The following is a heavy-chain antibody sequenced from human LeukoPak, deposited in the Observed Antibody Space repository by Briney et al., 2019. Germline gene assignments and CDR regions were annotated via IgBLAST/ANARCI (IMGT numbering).Heavy chain of an antibody. CDR3: ARDCWDYGSGSYCGIDY. Sequence: PGGSLRLSCAASGFTFSSSAMSWVRQAPGKGLEWVSSITSSSNYIYYADSVKGRFTISRDNAKNSLYLQMNSLRAEDTTVYYCARDCWDYGSGSYCGIDYWGQGTLVTVSS. D-gene: IGHD3-10*01. J-gene: IGHJ4*02. CDR2: ITSSSNYI. V-gene: IGHV3-21*03. CDR1: GFTFSSSA.